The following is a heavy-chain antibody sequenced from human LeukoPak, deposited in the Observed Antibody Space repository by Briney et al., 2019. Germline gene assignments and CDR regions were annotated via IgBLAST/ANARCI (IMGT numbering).Heavy chain of an antibody. CDR1: GYSINSGYW. CDR2: IFHSGST. D-gene: IGHD4-17*01. CDR3: VRHFTVTTDYFDY. J-gene: IGHJ4*02. V-gene: IGHV4-38-2*01. Sequence: SETLSLTCAVSGYSINSGYWWGWIRQPPGKGLECIGSIFHSGSTNYNPSLKSRVTISVDTSENHFSLKLSSVTAAETAVYYCVRHFTVTTDYFDYWGQGALVTVSS.